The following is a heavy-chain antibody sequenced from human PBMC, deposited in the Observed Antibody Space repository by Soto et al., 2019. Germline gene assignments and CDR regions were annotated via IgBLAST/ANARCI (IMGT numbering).Heavy chain of an antibody. Sequence: SGGSLRLSCAASGFTFSDYYMSWIRQAPGKGLEWVSYISSSGSTIYYADSVKGRFTIPRDNAKNSLYLQMNSLRAEDTAVYYCARKMGYDYIWGSYRGPYYFDYWGQGTLVTVSS. J-gene: IGHJ4*02. CDR3: ARKMGYDYIWGSYRGPYYFDY. V-gene: IGHV3-11*01. D-gene: IGHD3-16*02. CDR2: ISSSGSTI. CDR1: GFTFSDYY.